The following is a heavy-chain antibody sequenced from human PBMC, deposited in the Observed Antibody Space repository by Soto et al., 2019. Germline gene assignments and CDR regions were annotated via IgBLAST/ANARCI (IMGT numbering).Heavy chain of an antibody. CDR3: ARPGAPTDTVVYDF. CDR1: GYSFANYW. CDR2: IYPGDSET. Sequence: GESLKISCKASGYSFANYWTGWVCQKPGKGLEWMGVIYPGDSETTYSPSFEGQVIISVDRSRGTAFLEWSSLKASDTAMYYCARPGAPTDTVVYDFWGQGTQGTVS. D-gene: IGHD5-18*01. V-gene: IGHV5-51*01. J-gene: IGHJ4*02.